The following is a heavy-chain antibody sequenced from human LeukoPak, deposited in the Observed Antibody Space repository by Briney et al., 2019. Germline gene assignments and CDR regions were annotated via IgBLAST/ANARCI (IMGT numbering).Heavy chain of an antibody. J-gene: IGHJ4*02. D-gene: IGHD3-10*01. V-gene: IGHV4-38-2*01. CDR3: ARHQGSGSSPFDY. Sequence: SETLSLTCAVPGYSISSAYYWGWIRQPPGKGLEWIGSIYHSGSTYYNPSLKSRVTISVDTSKNQFSLKLTSVTAADTAVYYCARHQGSGSSPFDYWGQGTLVTVSS. CDR1: GYSISSAYY. CDR2: IYHSGST.